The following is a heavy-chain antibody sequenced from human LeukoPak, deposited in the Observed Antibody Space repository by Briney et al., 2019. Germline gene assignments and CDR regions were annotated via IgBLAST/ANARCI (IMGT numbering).Heavy chain of an antibody. J-gene: IGHJ4*02. CDR3: ARFPKWGSGSYPFDY. V-gene: IGHV3-20*04. CDR1: GFTFDDYG. D-gene: IGHD1-26*01. CDR2: INWNGGST. Sequence: GGSLRLSCAASGFTFDDYGMSWVRQAPGKGLEWVSGINWNGGSTGYADSVKGRFTISRDNAKNSLYLQMNSLRAEDTAVYYCARFPKWGSGSYPFDYWGQGTLVTVSS.